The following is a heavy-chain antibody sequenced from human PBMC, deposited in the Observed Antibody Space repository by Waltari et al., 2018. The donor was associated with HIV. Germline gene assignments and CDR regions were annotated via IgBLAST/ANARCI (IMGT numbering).Heavy chain of an antibody. J-gene: IGHJ3*01. CDR3: ARGAVYSSGPYDAFDV. CDR1: KFIFSNYW. D-gene: IGHD6-19*01. CDR2: IISDGNED. Sequence: VQLVESGGGLVQPGGSLTLSCTASKFIFSNYWMTWVRQAPGKGREWVDDIISDGNEDCYSDSLKGRFVISRDNVKNSLFLQLSHLRVDDTAVYYCARGAVYSSGPYDAFDVWGQGTLVTVSS. V-gene: IGHV3-7*04.